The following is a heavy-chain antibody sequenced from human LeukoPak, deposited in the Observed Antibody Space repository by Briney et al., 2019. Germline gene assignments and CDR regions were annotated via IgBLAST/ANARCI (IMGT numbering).Heavy chain of an antibody. J-gene: IGHJ4*02. CDR3: AKDPKPGITIFGVVPYYFDY. CDR2: ISGSGGST. Sequence: GGSLRLSCAASGLTFSSYAMSWVRQAPGKGLEWVSAISGSGGSTYYADSVKGRFTISRDNSKNTLYLQMNSLRAEDTAVYYCAKDPKPGITIFGVVPYYFDYWGQGTLVTVSS. CDR1: GLTFSSYA. V-gene: IGHV3-23*01. D-gene: IGHD3-3*01.